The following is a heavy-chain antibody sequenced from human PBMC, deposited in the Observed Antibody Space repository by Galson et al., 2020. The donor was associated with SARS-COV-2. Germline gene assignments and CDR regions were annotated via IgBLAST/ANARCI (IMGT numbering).Heavy chain of an antibody. V-gene: IGHV4-61*10. Sequence: SETLSLTCTVSGGSISSGSYYWSWIRQHAGKELEWIGCIHYTGSTNYNSSLKSRVTISVDTSKNQFSLRLSSVTAADTAVYYCARSRGSSGRAVGIWGHGTRVTGSS. CDR2: IHYTGST. D-gene: IGHD3-22*01. CDR1: GGSISSGSYY. J-gene: IGHJ3*02. CDR3: ARSRGSSGRAVGI.